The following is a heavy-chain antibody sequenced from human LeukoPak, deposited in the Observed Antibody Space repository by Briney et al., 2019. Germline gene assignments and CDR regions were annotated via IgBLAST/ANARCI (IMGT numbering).Heavy chain of an antibody. Sequence: TSETLSLTCTVSGGSISSYYRSWIRQPPGKGLEWIGYIYYSGSTNYNPSLKSRVTISVDTSKNQFSLKLSSVTAAVTAVYYCARGDTISTQWGQGTLVTVSS. D-gene: IGHD2/OR15-2a*01. CDR3: ARGDTISTQ. CDR1: GGSISSYY. CDR2: IYYSGST. J-gene: IGHJ4*02. V-gene: IGHV4-59*01.